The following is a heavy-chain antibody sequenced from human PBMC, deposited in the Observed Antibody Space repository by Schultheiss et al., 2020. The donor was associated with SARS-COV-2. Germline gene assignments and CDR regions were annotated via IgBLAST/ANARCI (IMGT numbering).Heavy chain of an antibody. CDR1: GFTFSDYY. V-gene: IGHV3-23*01. CDR3: ARANYYYYYMDV. J-gene: IGHJ6*03. CDR2: ISGSGGST. Sequence: GGSLRLSCAASGFTFSDYYMSWIRQAPGKGLEWVSAISGSGGSTYYADSVKGRFTISRDNSKNTLYLQMNSLRAEDTAVYYCARANYYYYYMDVWGKGTTVTVSS.